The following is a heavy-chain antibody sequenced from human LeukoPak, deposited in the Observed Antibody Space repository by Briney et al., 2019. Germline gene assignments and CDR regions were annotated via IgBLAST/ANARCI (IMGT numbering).Heavy chain of an antibody. V-gene: IGHV4-4*02. J-gene: IGHJ1*01. CDR1: GGSISSSNW. CDR3: ARANRRAYCGGDCPRAEYFQH. Sequence: PSETLSLTCAVSGGSISSSNWWSWVRQPPGKGLEWIGEIYHSGSTNYNPSLKSRVTISVDKSKNQFSLKLSSVTAADTAVYYCARANRRAYCGGDCPRAEYFQHWGQGTLVTVSS. CDR2: IYHSGST. D-gene: IGHD2-21*02.